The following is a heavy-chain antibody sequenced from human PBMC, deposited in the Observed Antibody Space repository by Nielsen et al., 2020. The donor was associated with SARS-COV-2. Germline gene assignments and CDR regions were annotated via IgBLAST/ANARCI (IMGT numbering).Heavy chain of an antibody. CDR3: ARGADSSLDY. Sequence: SQTHALTCAISGDSVPSNGVAWNWIRQSPSRGLEWLGRTYYRSKWHTDYAVSVRSRIIINADTTKHQFSLHLNSVTPDDTALYYCARGADSSLDYWGQGTLVTVSS. J-gene: IGHJ4*02. D-gene: IGHD4-11*01. V-gene: IGHV6-1*01. CDR2: TYYRSKWHT. CDR1: GDSVPSNGVA.